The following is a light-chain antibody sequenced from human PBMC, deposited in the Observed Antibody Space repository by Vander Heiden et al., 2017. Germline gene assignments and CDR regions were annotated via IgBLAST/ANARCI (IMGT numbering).Light chain of an antibody. CDR3: QTWDSNARV. V-gene: IGLV4-60*02. J-gene: IGLJ3*02. Sequence: QPVLTHASSASASLGASLKLTCTLSSGRSSYIIAWHAQQPGKAPLYLMMLVVSGSYNQGSGVPDRFSGSSSGAARSLTISDLQVEDEADYYCQTWDSNARVFGGGTKLTVL. CDR1: SGRSSYI. CDR2: LVVSGSY.